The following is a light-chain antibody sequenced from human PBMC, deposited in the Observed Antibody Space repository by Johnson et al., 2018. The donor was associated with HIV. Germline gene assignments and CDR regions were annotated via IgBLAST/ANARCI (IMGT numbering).Light chain of an antibody. CDR3: GSWDSSLSVDV. CDR1: NSNIGNNY. J-gene: IGLJ1*01. V-gene: IGLV1-51*02. CDR2: ENN. Sequence: QSVLTQPPSVSAAPGQKVTISCSGSNSNIGNNYVSWFQQLPGTAPKLLIYENNKRPSGIPDRFSGSKSGTSATLGITGLQTGDEADYYCGSWDSSLSVDVFET.